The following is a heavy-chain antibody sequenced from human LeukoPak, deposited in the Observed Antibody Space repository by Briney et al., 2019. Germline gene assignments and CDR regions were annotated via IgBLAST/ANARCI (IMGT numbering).Heavy chain of an antibody. D-gene: IGHD6-19*01. J-gene: IGHJ4*02. CDR2: ISNDGDT. CDR3: AGDKTTGGWYEFDY. Sequence: GGSLRLSCAASGFTVSSNYMSWVRQGPGKGLECVSVISNDGDTYYADSVKGRFTISRDTSKNTVSLRMNSLRAEDTAVYYCAGDKTTGGWYEFDYWGQGTLVTVSS. V-gene: IGHV3-53*01. CDR1: GFTVSSNY.